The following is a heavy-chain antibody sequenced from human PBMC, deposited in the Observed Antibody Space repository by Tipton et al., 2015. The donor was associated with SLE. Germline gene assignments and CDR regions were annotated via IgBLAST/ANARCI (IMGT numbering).Heavy chain of an antibody. V-gene: IGHV4-31*03. Sequence: PSLTCTVSGGSISSGGYYWSWIRQHPGKGLEWIGYIYYSGSAYYNPSLKSRVTISVDTSKNQFSLKLSSVTAADTAVYYCARDSSYDAFDICGQGTMVTVSS. D-gene: IGHD2-2*01. CDR2: IYYSGSA. CDR1: GGSISSGGYY. CDR3: ARDSSYDAFDI. J-gene: IGHJ3*02.